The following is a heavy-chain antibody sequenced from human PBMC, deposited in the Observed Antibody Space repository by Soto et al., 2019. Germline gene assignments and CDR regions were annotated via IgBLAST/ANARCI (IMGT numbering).Heavy chain of an antibody. CDR3: VRCYCSVGSCYACWHFDL. CDR2: ISASTRNT. J-gene: IGHJ2*01. D-gene: IGHD2-15*01. CDR1: GYTFSDYD. V-gene: IGHV1-18*01. Sequence: QVQLVQSGGEVKKPGASVNVSCQASGYTFSDYDISWVRQAPGQGLDWMGWISASTRNTDQAQNFQGRVIMTLDTSTNTAYMELRSLRSDDTAVYYCVRCYCSVGSCYACWHFDLWGRGTLVTVSS.